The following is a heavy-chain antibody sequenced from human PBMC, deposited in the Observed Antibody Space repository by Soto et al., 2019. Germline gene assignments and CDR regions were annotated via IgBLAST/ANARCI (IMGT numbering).Heavy chain of an antibody. J-gene: IGHJ4*02. D-gene: IGHD2-15*01. Sequence: GGSLRLSCAASGFTFSSYAMSWVRQAPGKGLEWVSAIRGSGGSTYYAYSVKGRFTISIDNSKNTLYLQMNSLSAEDTAVDYGAKDLGHLADPFDYWGQGTLVTVSS. V-gene: IGHV3-23*01. CDR2: IRGSGGST. CDR3: AKDLGHLADPFDY. CDR1: GFTFSSYA.